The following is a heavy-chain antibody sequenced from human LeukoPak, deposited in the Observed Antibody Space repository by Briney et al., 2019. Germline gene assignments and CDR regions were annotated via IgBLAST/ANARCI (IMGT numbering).Heavy chain of an antibody. CDR3: ARGVVVGGFDY. J-gene: IGHJ4*02. V-gene: IGHV1-69*05. D-gene: IGHD1-26*01. Sequence: GASVKVSCKASGGTFSSYAISWVRQAPGQGLEWMGGIIPIFGTANYAQKLQGRVTMTTDTSTSTAYMELRSLRSDDTAVYYCARGVVVGGFDYWGQGTLVTVSS. CDR1: GGTFSSYA. CDR2: IIPIFGTA.